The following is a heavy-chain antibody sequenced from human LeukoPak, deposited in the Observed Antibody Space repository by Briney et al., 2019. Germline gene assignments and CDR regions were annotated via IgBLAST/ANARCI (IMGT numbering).Heavy chain of an antibody. CDR1: DGSINFYY. D-gene: IGHD1-1*01. Sequence: SETLSLTCTVSDGSINFYYWNWIRQPPGKGLEWIGYVHYSGTTKYNPSLRGRVTISVDTSKNQLSLKLDSVTAADTAVYFCARGWLQPEIWFDPWGQGTLVTVSS. CDR3: ARGWLQPEIWFDP. V-gene: IGHV4-59*01. CDR2: VHYSGTT. J-gene: IGHJ5*02.